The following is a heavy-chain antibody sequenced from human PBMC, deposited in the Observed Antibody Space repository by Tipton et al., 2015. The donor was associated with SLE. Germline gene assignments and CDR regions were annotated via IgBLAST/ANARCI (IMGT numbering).Heavy chain of an antibody. CDR2: IYYSGST. CDR1: GGSISSYY. D-gene: IGHD4-23*01. V-gene: IGHV4-59*01. Sequence: LRLSCTVSGGSISSYYWSWIRQPPGKGLEWIGYIYYSGSTNYNPSPKSRVTISVDTSKNQFSLKLSSVTAADTAVYYCARGGDRTVVTPGLFDYWGQGTLVTVSS. J-gene: IGHJ4*02. CDR3: ARGGDRTVVTPGLFDY.